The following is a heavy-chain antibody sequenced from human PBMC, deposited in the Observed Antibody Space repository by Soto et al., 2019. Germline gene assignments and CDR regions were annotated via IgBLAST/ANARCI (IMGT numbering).Heavy chain of an antibody. J-gene: IGHJ3*02. V-gene: IGHV5-10-1*01. CDR1: GYSFTSYW. CDR3: ARGLYCSSTSCYSPAFDI. D-gene: IGHD2-2*01. CDR2: IDPSDSYT. Sequence: VESLKISCKGSGYSFTSYWISWVRQMPGKGLEWMRRIDPSDSYTNYSPSFQGHVTISADKSISTAYLRWSSLKASDTAMYYCARGLYCSSTSCYSPAFDIWGQGTMVTVSS.